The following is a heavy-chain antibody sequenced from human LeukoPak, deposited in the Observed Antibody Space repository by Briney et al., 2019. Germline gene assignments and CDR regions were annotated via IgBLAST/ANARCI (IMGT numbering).Heavy chain of an antibody. V-gene: IGHV3-21*04. CDR3: ARDRHTAMVYYYYYMHV. CDR1: GFTFSNYN. J-gene: IGHJ6*03. CDR2: ISPSSHYI. D-gene: IGHD5-18*01. Sequence: GSLRLSCTGSGFTFSNYNINWVRQAPGKGLEWVSSISPSSHYIYYADSVRGRFTISRDNARNSLYLQMNSLRDEDTAVYYCARDRHTAMVYYYYYMHVWGTGTTVTVSS.